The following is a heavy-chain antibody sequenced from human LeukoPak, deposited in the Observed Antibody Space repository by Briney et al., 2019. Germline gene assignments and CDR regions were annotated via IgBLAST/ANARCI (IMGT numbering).Heavy chain of an antibody. D-gene: IGHD2-21*02. CDR1: GFTFSSYG. V-gene: IGHV3-30*18. CDR3: AKEGTPMTAIYFDL. Sequence: PGGSLRLSCAASGFTFSSYGMQWVRQAPGKGLEWVAVISHDGSVQYYADSVKGRFTISRDDSKNTLDLQMNSLRTEDTAVYYCAKEGTPMTAIYFDLWGQGTLVTVSS. CDR2: ISHDGSVQ. J-gene: IGHJ4*02.